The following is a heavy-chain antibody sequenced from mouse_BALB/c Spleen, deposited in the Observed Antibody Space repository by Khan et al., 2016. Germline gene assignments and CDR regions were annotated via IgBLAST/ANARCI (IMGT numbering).Heavy chain of an antibody. CDR1: GYTFTSYI. V-gene: IGHV1S136*01. CDR2: INPYNDGS. Sequence: VQLQQSGPELVKPGASVKMSCKASGYTFTSYIMHWVKQKPGQGLEWIGYINPYNDGSKYNEKFKGKATLTSDKSSSTAYMALSSLTSEDSAVYYCARKNYHVSSFYWYFDVWGAGTTVTVSS. CDR3: ARKNYHVSSFYWYFDV. D-gene: IGHD1-1*01. J-gene: IGHJ1*01.